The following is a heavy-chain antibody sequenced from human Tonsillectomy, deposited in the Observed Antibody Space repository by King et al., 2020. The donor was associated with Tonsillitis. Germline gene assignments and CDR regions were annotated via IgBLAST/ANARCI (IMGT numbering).Heavy chain of an antibody. V-gene: IGHV1-46*03. Sequence: QLVQSGAEVKKPGASVKVSCKASGYTFTSYYMHWVRQAPGQGLEWMGIINPSGGSTSYAQKFQGRVTMTRDTSTSTVYMELSSLRSEDTAVYYCARGGRITIFGVVNPIDYWGQGTLVTVSS. CDR1: GYTFTSYY. D-gene: IGHD3-3*01. J-gene: IGHJ4*02. CDR3: ARGGRITIFGVVNPIDY. CDR2: INPSGGST.